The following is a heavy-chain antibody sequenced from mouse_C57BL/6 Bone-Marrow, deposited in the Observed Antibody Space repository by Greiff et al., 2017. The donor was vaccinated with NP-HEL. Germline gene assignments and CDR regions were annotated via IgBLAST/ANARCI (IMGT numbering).Heavy chain of an antibody. D-gene: IGHD2-3*01. CDR3: AIYDGYWYFDV. CDR1: GYTFTSYW. Sequence: QVQLKQPGAELVKPGASVKVSCKASGYTFTSYWMHWVKQRPGQGLEWIGRIHPSDSDTNYNQKFKGKATLTVDKSSSTAYMQLSSLTSEDSAVYYCAIYDGYWYFDVWGTGTTVTVSS. CDR2: IHPSDSDT. J-gene: IGHJ1*03. V-gene: IGHV1-74*01.